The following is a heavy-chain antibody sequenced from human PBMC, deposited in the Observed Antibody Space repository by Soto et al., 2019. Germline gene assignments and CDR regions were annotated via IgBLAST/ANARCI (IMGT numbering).Heavy chain of an antibody. CDR1: GFTVSSNY. CDR3: VRDYDRTYDAFDI. CDR2: IYSGGST. Sequence: GGSLRLSCAASGFTVSSNYMSWVRQAPGKGLEWVSVIYSGGSTYYADSVKGRFTISRDNSKNTLYLQMNSLRAEDTAVYYCVRDYDRTYDAFDIWGQGTMVTVSS. D-gene: IGHD3-22*01. V-gene: IGHV3-53*01. J-gene: IGHJ3*02.